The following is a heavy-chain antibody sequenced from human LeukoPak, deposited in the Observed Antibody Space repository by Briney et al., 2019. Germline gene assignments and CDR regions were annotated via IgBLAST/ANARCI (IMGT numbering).Heavy chain of an antibody. CDR1: GYTLTELS. Sequence: ASVKVSCKVSGYTLTELSLHWVRQAPGKGLEWMGGFDSEDGETIYPPNFQGRATMTEDTPTHTTYMELTSPTSDDPAVYFRPTVDDSRGYLGDWGEGSLVTVSS. CDR3: PTVDDSRGYLGD. CDR2: FDSEDGET. D-gene: IGHD3-22*01. V-gene: IGHV1-24*01. J-gene: IGHJ4*02.